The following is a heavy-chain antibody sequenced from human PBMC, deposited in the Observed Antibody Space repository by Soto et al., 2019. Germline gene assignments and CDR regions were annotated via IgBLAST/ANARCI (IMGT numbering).Heavy chain of an antibody. CDR3: ARDTYYYDSSGYSDFDY. V-gene: IGHV3-48*02. CDR1: GFTFSSYS. Sequence: GGSLRLSCAASGFTFSSYSMNWVRQAPGKGLEWVSYISSSSSTIYYADSVKGRFTISRDNAKNSLYLQMNSLRDEDTAVYYCARDTYYYDSSGYSDFDYWGQGTLVTVTS. D-gene: IGHD3-22*01. CDR2: ISSSSSTI. J-gene: IGHJ4*02.